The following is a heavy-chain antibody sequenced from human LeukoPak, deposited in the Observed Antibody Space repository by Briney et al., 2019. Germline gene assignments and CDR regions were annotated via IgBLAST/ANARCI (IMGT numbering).Heavy chain of an antibody. CDR3: ARQNYYDSSGYYQTDY. Sequence: GESLKISCKGSGYSFTSYWIGWMRQMPGKGLEWMGIIYPGDSDTRYSPSFQGQVTISADKSISTAYLQWSSLKASDTAMYYCARQNYYDSSGYYQTDYWGQGTLVTVSS. V-gene: IGHV5-51*01. J-gene: IGHJ4*02. D-gene: IGHD3-22*01. CDR1: GYSFTSYW. CDR2: IYPGDSDT.